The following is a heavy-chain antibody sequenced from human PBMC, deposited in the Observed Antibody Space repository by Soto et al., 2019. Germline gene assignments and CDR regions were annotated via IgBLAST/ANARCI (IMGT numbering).Heavy chain of an antibody. D-gene: IGHD2-2*01. J-gene: IGHJ5*02. CDR3: ARWLKYAPLFDP. V-gene: IGHV4-30-2*01. Sequence: LSATLSLTCAVSGGFIRSGGYSWSWIRQPPGKGLEWIGYIYHSGSTYYNPSLKSRVTISVDRSKNQFSLKLSSVTAADTAVYYCARWLKYAPLFDPWSQGTLDIVSS. CDR1: GGFIRSGGYS. CDR2: IYHSGST.